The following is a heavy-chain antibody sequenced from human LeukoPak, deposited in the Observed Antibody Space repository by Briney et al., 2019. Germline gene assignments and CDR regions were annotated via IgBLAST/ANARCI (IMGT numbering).Heavy chain of an antibody. V-gene: IGHV4-4*07. CDR2: IYTSGST. J-gene: IGHJ6*03. D-gene: IGHD6-13*01. CDR1: GGSVSSYY. CDR3: ARTCKIAAAGIRYYYYYTDV. Sequence: SETLSRTCTVSGGSVSSYYWSWIRQPAGQGLEWIGRIYTSGSTNYNPSLKSRVTMSVDTSKNQFSLTLSSVTAADTAVYYCARTCKIAAAGIRYYYYYTDVWGKGTTVTVSS.